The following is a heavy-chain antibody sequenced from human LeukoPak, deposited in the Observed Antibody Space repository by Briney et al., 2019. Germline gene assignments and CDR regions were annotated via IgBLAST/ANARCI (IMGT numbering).Heavy chain of an antibody. D-gene: IGHD3-3*01. CDR3: ARHYDFWSEATYFDH. J-gene: IGHJ4*02. Sequence: PGGSLRLSCAASGFTFSDYYMSWIRQAPGKGLEWVSYISSSGSTIYYADSVKGRFTISRDNAKNSLYLQMNSLRAEDTAVYYCARHYDFWSEATYFDHWGQGTLVTVSS. CDR1: GFTFSDYY. CDR2: ISSSGSTI. V-gene: IGHV3-11*04.